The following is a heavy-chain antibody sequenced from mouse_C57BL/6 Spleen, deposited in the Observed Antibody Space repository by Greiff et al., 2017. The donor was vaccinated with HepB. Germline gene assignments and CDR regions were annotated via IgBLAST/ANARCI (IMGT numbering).Heavy chain of an antibody. V-gene: IGHV1-5*01. J-gene: IGHJ4*01. D-gene: IGHD2-3*01. CDR3: TRLGIYDGYSLYAMDY. Sequence: VQLQQSGTVLARPGASVKMSCKTSGYTFTSYWMHWVKQRPGQGLEWIGAIYPGNSDTSYNQKFKGKAKLTAVTSASTAYMELSSLTNEDSAVYYCTRLGIYDGYSLYAMDYWGQGTSVTVSS. CDR2: IYPGNSDT. CDR1: GYTFTSYW.